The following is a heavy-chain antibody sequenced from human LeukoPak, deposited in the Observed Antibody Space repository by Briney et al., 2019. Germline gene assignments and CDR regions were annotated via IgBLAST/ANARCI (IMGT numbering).Heavy chain of an antibody. Sequence: GGSLRLSCVASGFPFSSYWMTWVRRAPGKGLEWVANIKQDGSKKSYVDSVKGRFTISRDNAKNSLYLQMHSLRAEDTAIYYCTRVGYIDEGIDYWGQGTLVTVSS. J-gene: IGHJ4*02. D-gene: IGHD5-24*01. V-gene: IGHV3-7*04. CDR1: GFPFSSYW. CDR2: IKQDGSKK. CDR3: TRVGYIDEGIDY.